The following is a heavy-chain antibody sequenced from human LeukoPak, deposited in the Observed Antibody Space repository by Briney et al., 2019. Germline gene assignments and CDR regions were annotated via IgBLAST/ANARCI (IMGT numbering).Heavy chain of an antibody. V-gene: IGHV1-2*02. D-gene: IGHD4-17*01. J-gene: IGHJ1*01. CDR1: GYTFTGYY. CDR2: INPNSGGT. Sequence: ASVKVSCKASGYTFTGYYMHWVRQAPGQGLEWMGWINPNSGGTNYAQKFQGRVTMTRDTSISTAYMELSRLRSDDTGVYYCARLTRLGYGDYVEYFQHWGQGTLVTVSS. CDR3: ARLTRLGYGDYVEYFQH.